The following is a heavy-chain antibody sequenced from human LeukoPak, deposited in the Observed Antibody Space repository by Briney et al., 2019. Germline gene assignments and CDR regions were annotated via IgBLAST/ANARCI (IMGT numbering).Heavy chain of an antibody. CDR3: AKGFGELS. J-gene: IGHJ5*02. V-gene: IGHV3-7*04. CDR1: GFTFGSYW. D-gene: IGHD3-10*01. CDR2: IKQDGREK. Sequence: PGGSLRLSCAASGFTFGSYWMSWVRQAPGEGLEWVANIKQDGREKNYVDSVKGRFTISRDNAKNSLYLQMNSLRAEDTAVYYCAKGFGELSWGQGALVTVSS.